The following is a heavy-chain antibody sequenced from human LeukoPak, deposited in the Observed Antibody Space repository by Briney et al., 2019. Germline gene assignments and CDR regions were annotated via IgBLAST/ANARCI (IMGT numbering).Heavy chain of an antibody. CDR2: TYYRSKWYN. D-gene: IGHD3-3*01. J-gene: IGHJ4*02. CDR1: GDSVSSNSAA. Sequence: SQTLSLTCAISGDSVSSNSAAWNWIRQSPSRGLGWLGRTYYRSKWYNDYAVSVKSRITINPDTSKNQFSLQLNSVTPEDTAVYYCAREFDDFWSGYYKLAYFDYWGQGTLVTVSS. CDR3: AREFDDFWSGYYKLAYFDY. V-gene: IGHV6-1*01.